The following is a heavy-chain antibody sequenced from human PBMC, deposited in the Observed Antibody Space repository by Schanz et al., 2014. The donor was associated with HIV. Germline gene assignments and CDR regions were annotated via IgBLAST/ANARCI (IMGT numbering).Heavy chain of an antibody. CDR1: GFTFSSSG. J-gene: IGHJ6*02. D-gene: IGHD2-2*01. CDR2: VSYDGSNK. Sequence: QVQLVESGGGVVQPGRSLRLSCTASGFTFSSSGIHWVRQAPGKGLEWVAVVSYDGSNKYYADSVKGRFTISRDNSKNTLYLQMISLRAEDTAVYYCAKDREYCSSINCPWGGYYYYGMDVWGQGTTVTVSS. CDR3: AKDREYCSSINCPWGGYYYYGMDV. V-gene: IGHV3-30*18.